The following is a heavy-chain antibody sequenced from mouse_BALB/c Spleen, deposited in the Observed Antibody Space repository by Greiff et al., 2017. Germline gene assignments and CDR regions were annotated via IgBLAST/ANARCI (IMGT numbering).Heavy chain of an antibody. CDR3: ARDYDGAMDY. CDR1: GYTFTSYW. CDR2: INPSNGRT. J-gene: IGHJ4*01. V-gene: IGHV1S81*02. Sequence: VQLQQPGAELVKPGASVKLSCKASGYTFTSYWMHWVKQRPGQGLEWIGEINPSNGRTNYNEKFKSKATLTVDKSSSTAYMQLSSLTSEDSAVYYCARDYDGAMDYWGQGTSGTVSA. D-gene: IGHD2-3*01.